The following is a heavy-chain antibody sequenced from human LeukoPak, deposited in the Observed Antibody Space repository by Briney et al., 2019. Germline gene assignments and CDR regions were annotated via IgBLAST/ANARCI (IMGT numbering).Heavy chain of an antibody. CDR2: IYTSGST. CDR1: GGSISSYY. V-gene: IGHV4-4*07. D-gene: IGHD2-2*02. Sequence: SETLSLTCTVSGGSISSYYWSWIRQPAGKGLEWIGRIYTSGSTNYNPSLKSRVTMSVDTSKNQFSLKLSSVTAADTAVYYCARDAKVVVVPAAIQSDYYYYYYMDVWGKGTRSPSP. CDR3: ARDAKVVVVPAAIQSDYYYYYYMDV. J-gene: IGHJ6*03.